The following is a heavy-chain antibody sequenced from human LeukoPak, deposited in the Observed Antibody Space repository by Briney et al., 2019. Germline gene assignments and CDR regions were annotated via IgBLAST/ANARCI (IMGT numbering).Heavy chain of an antibody. D-gene: IGHD3-22*01. Sequence: GGSLRLSCAASGFTFSSYSMNWVRQAPGKGLEWVSSISSSSSYIYYADSVKGRFTISRDNAKNSLYLQMNSLRAEDTAVYYCASFPGGYYDSSGLINVPFDYWGQGTLVTVSS. V-gene: IGHV3-21*01. CDR2: ISSSSSYI. J-gene: IGHJ4*02. CDR3: ASFPGGYYDSSGLINVPFDY. CDR1: GFTFSSYS.